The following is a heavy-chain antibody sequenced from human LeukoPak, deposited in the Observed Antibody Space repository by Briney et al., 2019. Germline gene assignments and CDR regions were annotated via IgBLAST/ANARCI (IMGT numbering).Heavy chain of an antibody. D-gene: IGHD1-26*01. CDR3: ARLSGSPDY. Sequence: SETLSLTCTVSGGSISSSSYYWGWIRQPPGKGLGWIGSIYYSGSTYYNPSLKSRVTISVDTSKNQFSLKLSSVTAADTAVYYCARLSGSPDYWGQGTLVTVSS. J-gene: IGHJ4*02. V-gene: IGHV4-39*01. CDR1: GGSISSSSYY. CDR2: IYYSGST.